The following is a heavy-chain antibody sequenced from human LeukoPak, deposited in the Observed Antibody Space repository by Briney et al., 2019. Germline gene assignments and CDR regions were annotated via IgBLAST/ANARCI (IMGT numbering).Heavy chain of an antibody. Sequence: ASVTVSCRASGYTFTSYGISWVRQAPGQGLEWMGWISAYNGNTNYAQKLQGRVTMTTDTSTSTAYMELRSLRSDDTAVYYCARDSAGEATGDYWGQGTLVTVSS. D-gene: IGHD1-26*01. CDR3: ARDSAGEATGDY. J-gene: IGHJ4*02. V-gene: IGHV1-18*01. CDR2: ISAYNGNT. CDR1: GYTFTSYG.